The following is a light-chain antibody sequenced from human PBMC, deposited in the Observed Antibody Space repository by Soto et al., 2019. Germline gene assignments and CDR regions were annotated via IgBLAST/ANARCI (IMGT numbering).Light chain of an antibody. CDR1: QSLSSAF. CDR3: QQYGTSPLT. CDR2: GAF. V-gene: IGKV3-20*01. Sequence: DIVLTQSPGTLSLSPGQRATLSCRASQSLSSAFLAWYQQKPGQAPRLLIHGAFSRATGIPDRFSGSGSGTDFTLTISTLEPEDSAVYYCQQYGTSPLTFGGGTRWIS. J-gene: IGKJ4*01.